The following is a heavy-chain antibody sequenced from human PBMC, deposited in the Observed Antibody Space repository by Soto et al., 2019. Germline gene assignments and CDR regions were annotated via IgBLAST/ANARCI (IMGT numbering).Heavy chain of an antibody. CDR1: GFSISSDDYY. Sequence: PSATXSLTCAISGFSISSDDYYWGWMRQPPGKGLEWIGYIYYSGSAYYNPSLKSRVTMSVDTSKNQFSLKLNSVTAADTAVYYCARDAYDSSGTRYDYWGQGTLVTVSS. J-gene: IGHJ4*02. D-gene: IGHD3-22*01. CDR3: ARDAYDSSGTRYDY. CDR2: IYYSGSA. V-gene: IGHV4-30-4*01.